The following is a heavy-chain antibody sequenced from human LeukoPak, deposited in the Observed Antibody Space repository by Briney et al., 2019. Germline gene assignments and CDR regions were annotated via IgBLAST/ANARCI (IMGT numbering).Heavy chain of an antibody. Sequence: QASETLSLTGTGSGGSMSNSYWIWMGHPPGKGLEGIGYISYRGDTSYNPSLKSRVTISEDTSKNQFSLKLSSVTAADTAVYFCARQISYSNAWTTIWGQGTMVTVSS. CDR3: ARQISYSNAWTTI. V-gene: IGHV4-59*08. CDR2: ISYRGDT. CDR1: GGSMSNSY. D-gene: IGHD5-18*01. J-gene: IGHJ3*02.